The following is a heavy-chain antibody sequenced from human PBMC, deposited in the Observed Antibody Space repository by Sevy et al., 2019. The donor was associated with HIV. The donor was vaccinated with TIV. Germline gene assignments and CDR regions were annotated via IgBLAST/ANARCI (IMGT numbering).Heavy chain of an antibody. CDR2: ISYDGSNK. Sequence: GGSLRLSCAASGFTFSSYAMHWVRQAPGEGLEWVAVISYDGSNKYYADSVKGRFTISRDNSKNTLYLQMNSLRAEDTAVYYCARGEGSTYYYDSSGYLYAFDIWGQGTMVTVSS. J-gene: IGHJ3*02. V-gene: IGHV3-30-3*01. CDR3: ARGEGSTYYYDSSGYLYAFDI. CDR1: GFTFSSYA. D-gene: IGHD3-22*01.